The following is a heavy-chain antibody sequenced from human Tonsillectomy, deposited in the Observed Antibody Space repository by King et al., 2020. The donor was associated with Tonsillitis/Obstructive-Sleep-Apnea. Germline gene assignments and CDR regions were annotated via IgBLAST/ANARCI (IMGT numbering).Heavy chain of an antibody. CDR2: INPHSGGT. CDR3: SYRGDAFDI. J-gene: IGHJ3*02. D-gene: IGHD4-11*01. Sequence: VQLVESGAEVKKPGASVNVSCKASGYTFTAYYMHWVRQAPGHGPEWMGWINPHSGGTKYAQKFQGRVTMTRDTSISTAYLELRRLTSDDTAVYYCSYRGDAFDIWGQGTMVTVSS. CDR1: GYTFTAYY. V-gene: IGHV1-2*02.